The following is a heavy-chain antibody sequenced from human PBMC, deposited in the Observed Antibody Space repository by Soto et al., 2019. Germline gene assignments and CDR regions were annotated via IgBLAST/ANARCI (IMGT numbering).Heavy chain of an antibody. J-gene: IGHJ5*02. D-gene: IGHD1-26*01. V-gene: IGHV1-18*01. Sequence: ASVKVSCKASGGTFSSYTISWVRQAPGQGLEWMGWISAYNGNTNYAQKLQGRVTMTTDTSTSTVYMELRSLRSEDTAVYYCARSHPYNLGTTGDFDPWGQGTLVTVSS. CDR2: ISAYNGNT. CDR1: GGTFSSYT. CDR3: ARSHPYNLGTTGDFDP.